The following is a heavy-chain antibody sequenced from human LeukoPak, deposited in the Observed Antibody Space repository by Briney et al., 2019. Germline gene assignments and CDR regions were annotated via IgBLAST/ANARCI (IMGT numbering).Heavy chain of an antibody. CDR1: GYDFINYG. D-gene: IGHD6-6*01. J-gene: IGHJ4*02. CDR2: RSIYNGNT. V-gene: IGHV1-18*01. Sequence: ASVKVSCKASGYDFINYGISWVRQAPGQGLEWMGWRSIYNGNTDYKLQGRVTMTTDTSTNTAYMEVRSLRSDATAVYYCARGGPFPSSSSSREYYLDYWGQGTLVTVSS. CDR3: ARGGPFPSSSSSREYYLDY.